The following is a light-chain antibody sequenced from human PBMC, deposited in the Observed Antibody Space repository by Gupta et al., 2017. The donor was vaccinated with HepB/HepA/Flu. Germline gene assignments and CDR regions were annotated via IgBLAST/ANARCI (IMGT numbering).Light chain of an antibody. Sequence: DIQLTQSPSSLSASVGDRVTITCRASQSISSYLNRHQQEPGKAPKLLIYAASSFQIPVPSRFSGTGSGIAFTLSIMRLQPEAIATYYCRQSSTTPQTFGQGTKVEIK. CDR1: QSISSY. J-gene: IGKJ1*01. CDR3: RQSSTTPQT. V-gene: IGKV1-39*01. CDR2: AAS.